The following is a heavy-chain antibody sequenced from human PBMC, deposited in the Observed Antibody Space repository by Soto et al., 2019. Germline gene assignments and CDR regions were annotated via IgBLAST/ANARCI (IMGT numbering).Heavy chain of an antibody. D-gene: IGHD5-18*01. J-gene: IGHJ4*02. Sequence: QVQLVQSGAEVKKPGSSVKVSCKASGGTFSSYAISWVRQAPGQGLEWMGGIIPIFGTADYAQKFQGRVTSTADESTSTAYMELSSLRSEDTAVYYCASHGYSYGYLFDYWGQGTLVTVSS. CDR3: ASHGYSYGYLFDY. CDR1: GGTFSSYA. V-gene: IGHV1-69*12. CDR2: IIPIFGTA.